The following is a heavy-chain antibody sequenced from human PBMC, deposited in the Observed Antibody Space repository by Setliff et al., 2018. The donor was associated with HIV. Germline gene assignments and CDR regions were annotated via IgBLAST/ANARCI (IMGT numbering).Heavy chain of an antibody. V-gene: IGHV3-48*03. CDR1: GFTFSTYE. CDR2: ISSSGDTI. J-gene: IGHJ3*01. D-gene: IGHD2-15*01. CDR3: ARLGHCYGGGCNFDTFDV. Sequence: GGSLRLSCAASGFTFSTYEMNWVRQAPGKGLEWISYISSSGDTIYYADSVKGRFTISRDNAKNSLYLQMNSLRVDDTAVYYCARLGHCYGGGCNFDTFDVWGQGTMVTVSS.